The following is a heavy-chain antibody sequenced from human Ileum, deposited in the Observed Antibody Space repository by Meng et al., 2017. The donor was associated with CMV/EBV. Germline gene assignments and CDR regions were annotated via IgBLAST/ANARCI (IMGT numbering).Heavy chain of an antibody. Sequence: VGSVSSGYWYTWVRQSPEKGLEWIGESDNVGTTNYNPSLKGRVSISVDRRQSQFSLKVTSVNAADSAMYYCATIRGGCGRSSCYVENWGPGTLVTVSS. D-gene: IGHD2-2*01. CDR2: SDNVGTT. CDR1: VGSVSSGYW. V-gene: IGHV4-4*02. CDR3: ATIRGGCGRSSCYVEN. J-gene: IGHJ4*02.